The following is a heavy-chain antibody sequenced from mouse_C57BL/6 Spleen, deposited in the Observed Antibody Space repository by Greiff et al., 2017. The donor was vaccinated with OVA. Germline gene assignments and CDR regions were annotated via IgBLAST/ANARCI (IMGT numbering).Heavy chain of an antibody. CDR3: ARYGNPYYYAMDY. J-gene: IGHJ4*01. D-gene: IGHD2-1*01. Sequence: QVQLQQSGPELVKPGASVKISCKASGYAFSSSWMNWVKQRPGKGLEWIGRIYPGDGDTNYNGKFKGKATLTADTSSSTAYMQLSSLTSEDSAVYFCARYGNPYYYAMDYWGQGTSVTVSA. CDR1: GYAFSSSW. CDR2: IYPGDGDT. V-gene: IGHV1-82*01.